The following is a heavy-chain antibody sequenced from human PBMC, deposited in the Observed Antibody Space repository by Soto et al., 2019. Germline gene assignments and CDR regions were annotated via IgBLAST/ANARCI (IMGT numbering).Heavy chain of an antibody. V-gene: IGHV3-30*18. Sequence: GGSLRLSWAASGFSFSSYGMHWVRQAPGKGLEWVALISYDGSNKFYADSVKGRFTISRDNSKNTLYLQVNSLRAEDTAVYYCAKDLFSGGSYPNWFDPWGQGTLVTVSS. CDR2: ISYDGSNK. CDR3: AKDLFSGGSYPNWFDP. D-gene: IGHD1-26*01. CDR1: GFSFSSYG. J-gene: IGHJ5*02.